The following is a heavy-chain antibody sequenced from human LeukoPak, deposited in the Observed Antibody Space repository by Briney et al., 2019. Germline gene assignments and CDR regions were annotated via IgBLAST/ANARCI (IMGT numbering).Heavy chain of an antibody. Sequence: SVKVSCKASGGTFSSYAISWVRQAPGQGLEWMGGIIPIFGIANYAQKFQGRVTITADESTSTAYMELSSLRSEDTAVYYCARGSGTITMVRGVFYGMDVWGQGTTVTVSS. J-gene: IGHJ6*02. CDR1: GGTFSSYA. D-gene: IGHD3-10*01. V-gene: IGHV1-69*13. CDR3: ARGSGTITMVRGVFYGMDV. CDR2: IIPIFGIA.